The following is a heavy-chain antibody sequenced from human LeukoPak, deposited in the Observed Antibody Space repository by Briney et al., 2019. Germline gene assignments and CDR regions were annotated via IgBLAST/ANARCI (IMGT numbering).Heavy chain of an antibody. CDR3: ARATAYDSSGYVRY. V-gene: IGHV3-30-3*01. Sequence: GGSLRLSCAASGFTFNNYWLSWVRQAPGKGLEWVAVISYDGSNKYYADSVKGRFTISRDNSKNTLYLQMNSLRAEDTAVYYCARATAYDSSGYVRYWGQGTLVTVSS. J-gene: IGHJ4*02. D-gene: IGHD3-22*01. CDR2: ISYDGSNK. CDR1: GFTFNNYW.